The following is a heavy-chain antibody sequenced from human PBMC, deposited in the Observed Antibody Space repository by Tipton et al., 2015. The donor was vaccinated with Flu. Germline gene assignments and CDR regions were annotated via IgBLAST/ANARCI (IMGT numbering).Heavy chain of an antibody. CDR2: ISYDGSNK. V-gene: IGHV3-30*18. Sequence: LSLTCAASGFTFSSYGMHWVRQAPGKGLEWVAVISYDGSNKYYADSVKGRFTISRDNSKNTLYLQMNSLRAEDTAVYYCAKGSIAAAGIRYFDYWGQGTLVTVSS. CDR3: AKGSIAAAGIRYFDY. J-gene: IGHJ4*02. CDR1: GFTFSSYG. D-gene: IGHD6-13*01.